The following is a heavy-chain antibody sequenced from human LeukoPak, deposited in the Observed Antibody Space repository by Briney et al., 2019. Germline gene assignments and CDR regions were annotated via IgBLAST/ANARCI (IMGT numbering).Heavy chain of an antibody. V-gene: IGHV4-39*07. Sequence: SETLSLTCTVSGGSISSSSYYWGWIRQPPGKGLEWIGSIYHSGSTYYNPSLKSRVTISVDTSKNQFSLKLSSVTAADTSVYYCARGGGNYSYYYYYYMDVWGKGTTVTVSS. CDR3: ARGGGNYSYYYYYYMDV. D-gene: IGHD1-26*01. CDR1: GGSISSSSYY. CDR2: IYHSGST. J-gene: IGHJ6*03.